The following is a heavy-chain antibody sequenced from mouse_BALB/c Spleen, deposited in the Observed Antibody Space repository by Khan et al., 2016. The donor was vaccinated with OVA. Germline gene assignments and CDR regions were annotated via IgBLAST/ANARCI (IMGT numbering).Heavy chain of an antibody. CDR3: ARDRIDY. Sequence: VQLQQSGAELAKPGASVKMSCKASGYTFTCYWMHWIKQRPGQGLEWIGYINPTSGYTDYNQKFKDKATLTADKSSSTAYMQLSSMTSDYSAVYYCARDRIDYWGQGTALTVSS. CDR2: INPTSGYT. CDR1: GYTFTCYW. J-gene: IGHJ2*01. V-gene: IGHV1-7*01.